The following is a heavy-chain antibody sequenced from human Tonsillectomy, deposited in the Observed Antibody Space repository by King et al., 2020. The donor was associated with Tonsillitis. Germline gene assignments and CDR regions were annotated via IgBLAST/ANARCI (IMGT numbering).Heavy chain of an antibody. J-gene: IGHJ4*02. CDR3: AKDRSRIVSQTGSTDY. Sequence: GQLVQSGGGLVQPGRSLRLSCAASGFTFDDYAMYWVRQAPGKGLEWVSGISWNSGSIGYEDSVKGRFTISRDNAKNSLYLQMNSLRAEDTALYYCAKDRSRIVSQTGSTDYWGQGTLVTVSS. CDR2: ISWNSGSI. CDR1: GFTFDDYA. D-gene: IGHD5/OR15-5a*01. V-gene: IGHV3-9*01.